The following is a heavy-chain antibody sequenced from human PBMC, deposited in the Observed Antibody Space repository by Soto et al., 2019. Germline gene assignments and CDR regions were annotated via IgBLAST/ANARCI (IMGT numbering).Heavy chain of an antibody. CDR2: INPNSGDT. CDR3: AKGGAIVADGTRVYLYKAMEV. J-gene: IGHJ6*02. CDR1: GYTFTGYY. D-gene: IGHD5-12*01. V-gene: IGHV1-2*02. Sequence: ASVKVSCKASGYTFTGYYVHWVRQAPGQGLEWMGWINPNSGDTYLAQRFQGRVTMNRDTSIGTAYMELRGLTSDDTAEYYCAKGGAIVADGTRVYLYKAMEVSGQGNTVNIS.